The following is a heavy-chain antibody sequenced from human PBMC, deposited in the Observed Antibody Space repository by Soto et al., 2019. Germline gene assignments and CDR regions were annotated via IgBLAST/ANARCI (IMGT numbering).Heavy chain of an antibody. CDR3: VYRDFGDYCFQF. J-gene: IGHJ4*02. D-gene: IGHD4-17*01. CDR2: IYWDDNE. CDR1: GFSLTTQGVH. Sequence: QITLKESGPTLVKPTQTLTLTCTFSGFSLTTQGVHVGWIRQPPGKALKWLALIYWDDNEVYSPSLKNRLNNTTDNSKSQVVLTLATVDPVDTATYYCVYRDFGDYCFQFWGQGILVNVSS. V-gene: IGHV2-5*02.